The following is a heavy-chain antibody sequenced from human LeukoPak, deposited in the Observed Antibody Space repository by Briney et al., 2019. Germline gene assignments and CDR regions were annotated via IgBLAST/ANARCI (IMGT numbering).Heavy chain of an antibody. J-gene: IGHJ4*02. D-gene: IGHD5-12*01. Sequence: PGGSLRLSCAVSGFTFDDYAMHWVRQVPGKGLEWVSGINWNSDSIGYADSVKGRFTTSRDNAKNSLYLQMNSLRVEDTAFYYCAINGGGDSGYGNFDYWGQGTLVTVSS. V-gene: IGHV3-9*01. CDR3: AINGGGDSGYGNFDY. CDR2: INWNSDSI. CDR1: GFTFDDYA.